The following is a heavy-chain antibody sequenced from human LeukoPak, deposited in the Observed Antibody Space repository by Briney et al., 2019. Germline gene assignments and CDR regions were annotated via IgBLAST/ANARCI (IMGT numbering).Heavy chain of an antibody. CDR2: INHSGYT. V-gene: IGHV4-34*01. CDR1: GVSFDDYY. CDR3: TRRTTGHDY. J-gene: IGHJ4*02. Sequence: SETLSLTCAVSGVSFDDYYWAWVRQTPGKGLEWIGEINHSGYTNDSPSLKSRVTLSIDTSRKQFSLNLRSVTAADAGFYYCTRRTTGHDYWGQGTLVTVSS. D-gene: IGHD4-17*01.